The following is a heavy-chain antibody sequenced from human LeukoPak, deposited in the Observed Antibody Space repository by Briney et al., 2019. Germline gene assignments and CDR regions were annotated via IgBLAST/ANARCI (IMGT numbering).Heavy chain of an antibody. CDR3: AKPAAYCGGDCYSSLSDY. J-gene: IGHJ4*02. CDR2: ISGSGGST. V-gene: IGHV3-23*01. CDR1: GFTFSSYA. D-gene: IGHD2-21*02. Sequence: PGGSLRLSCAASGFTFSSYAMSWVRQAPGKGLEWVSAISGSGGSTYYADSVKGRFTISRDNSKNTLYLQMNSLRAEDTAVYYCAKPAAYCGGDCYSSLSDYWGQGTLVTVSS.